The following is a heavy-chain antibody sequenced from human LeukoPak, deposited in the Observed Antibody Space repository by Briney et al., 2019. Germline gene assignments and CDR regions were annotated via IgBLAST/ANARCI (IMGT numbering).Heavy chain of an antibody. CDR1: GYSFTSYW. V-gene: IGHV5-51*01. J-gene: IGHJ3*02. CDR3: ARHDNGGLVRGVIPADALDI. D-gene: IGHD3-10*01. Sequence: GESLKISCKGSGYSFTSYWIGWVRQMPGKGLEWMGIIYPGDSDTRYSPSFQGQVTISADKSISIAYLQWSSLKASDTAIYYCARHDNGGLVRGVIPADALDIWGQGTMVTVSS. CDR2: IYPGDSDT.